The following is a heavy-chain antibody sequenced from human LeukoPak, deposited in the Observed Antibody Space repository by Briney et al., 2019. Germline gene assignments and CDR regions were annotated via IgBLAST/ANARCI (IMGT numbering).Heavy chain of an antibody. V-gene: IGHV3-30-3*01. CDR2: ISYDGSNK. J-gene: IGHJ4*02. D-gene: IGHD3-22*01. CDR3: ARDQPRVYYDSSGFTG. Sequence: GRSLRLSCAASGFTFSNYALHWVRQAPGKGLEWVAVISYDGSNKYYADSVKGRFTISRDNSNNTLYLQMNSLRAEDTAVYYCARDQPRVYYDSSGFTGWGQGTLVTVSS. CDR1: GFTFSNYA.